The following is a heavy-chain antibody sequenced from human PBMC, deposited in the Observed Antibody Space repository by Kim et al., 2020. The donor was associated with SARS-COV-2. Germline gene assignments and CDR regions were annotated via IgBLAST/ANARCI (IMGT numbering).Heavy chain of an antibody. CDR1: GFTFSSYA. CDR3: ARVEVDSSGYWDYFDY. CDR2: ISYDGSNK. D-gene: IGHD6-19*01. V-gene: IGHV3-30-3*01. J-gene: IGHJ4*02. Sequence: GGSLRLSCAASGFTFSSYAMHWVRQAPGKGLEWVAVISYDGSNKYYADSVKGRFTISRDNSKNTLYLQMNSLRAEDTAVYYCARVEVDSSGYWDYFDYWGQGTLGTVSS.